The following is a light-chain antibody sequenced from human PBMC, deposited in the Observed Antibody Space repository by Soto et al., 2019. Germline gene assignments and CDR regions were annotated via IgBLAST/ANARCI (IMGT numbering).Light chain of an antibody. CDR3: QQYGALPVT. CDR2: SVS. V-gene: IGKV3-20*01. J-gene: IGKJ3*01. Sequence: EVVLTQSPGTLSLSPGEGATLSCRASQSVRGNSLAWYQQKPGQAPRLLIYSVSSRATGIPDRFSGSGSWTDFTRTTSRLEPEDFAVYYCQQYGALPVTFGPGITVDIK. CDR1: QSVRGNS.